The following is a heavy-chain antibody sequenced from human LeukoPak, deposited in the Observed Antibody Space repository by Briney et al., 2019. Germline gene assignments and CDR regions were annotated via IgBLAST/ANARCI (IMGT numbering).Heavy chain of an antibody. CDR3: AKWGDYDVLTGYYVSDY. CDR1: GFTFSNYA. V-gene: IGHV3-23*01. D-gene: IGHD3-9*01. CDR2: ITGSGGNT. Sequence: GGSLRLSCAASGFTFSNYAMSWVRQAPGKGLEWVSAITGSGGNTYYADSVKGRFTISRDNSKNTVFLQMNSLRAEDTAVYYRAKWGDYDVLTGYYVSDYWGQGTLVTVSS. J-gene: IGHJ4*02.